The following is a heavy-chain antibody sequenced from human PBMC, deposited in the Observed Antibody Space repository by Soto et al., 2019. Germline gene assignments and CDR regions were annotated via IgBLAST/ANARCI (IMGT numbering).Heavy chain of an antibody. CDR3: ARVLGSLGSHYYYYMDV. CDR2: IYFSGST. J-gene: IGHJ6*03. CDR1: GGSISSTNW. V-gene: IGHV4-4*02. Sequence: QVQLQESGPGLVKPSGTLSLTCAVSGGSISSTNWWSWVRQPPGKGLEWIGEIYFSGSTNYNPSLKSRVTILVDKSKSQFSLNLSSVTAADTAVYYCARVLGSLGSHYYYYMDVWGRGTTVTVSS. D-gene: IGHD3-16*01.